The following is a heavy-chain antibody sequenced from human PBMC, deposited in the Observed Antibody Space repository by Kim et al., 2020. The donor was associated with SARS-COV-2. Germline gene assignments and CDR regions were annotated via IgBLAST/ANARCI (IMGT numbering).Heavy chain of an antibody. CDR3: AKDQSLWFGDQVHSYYYYGMDV. J-gene: IGHJ6*02. CDR2: ISWNSGSI. CDR1: GFTFDDYA. D-gene: IGHD3-10*01. V-gene: IGHV3-9*01. Sequence: GGSLRLSCAASGFTFDDYAMHWVRQAPGKGLEWVSGISWNSGSIGYADSVKGRFTISRDNAKNSLYLQMNSLRAEDTALYYCAKDQSLWFGDQVHSYYYYGMDVWGQGTTVTVSS.